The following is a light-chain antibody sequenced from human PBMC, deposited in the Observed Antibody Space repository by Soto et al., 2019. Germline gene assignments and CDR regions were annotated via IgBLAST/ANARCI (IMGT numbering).Light chain of an antibody. CDR2: GAS. Sequence: EIVLTHSPGTPSLSPGERATLSCGASRTVSSSYLAWYQHKPGQAPRLLIYGASNRATGIPDRFSGSGSKTDFTLTISRLEPEDFALYYCQQYSTTPHTFGQGTKLE. CDR3: QQYSTTPHT. V-gene: IGKV3-20*01. J-gene: IGKJ2*01. CDR1: RTVSSSY.